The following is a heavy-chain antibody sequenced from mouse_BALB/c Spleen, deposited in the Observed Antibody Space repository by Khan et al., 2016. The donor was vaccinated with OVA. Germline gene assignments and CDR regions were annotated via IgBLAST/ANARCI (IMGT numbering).Heavy chain of an antibody. J-gene: IGHJ3*01. CDR3: ARRGYDYGRGALFAY. V-gene: IGHV2-2*02. CDR2: IWSAGST. CDR1: GFSLPNYS. D-gene: IGHD2-4*01. Sequence: VQLQESGPGLVQPSQSLSITCTVSGFSLPNYSVHWVRQSPGKGLEWLGVIWSAGSTDYNEAFISRLTISKDNSRSQVFFKMNHLQTNDTAIYYCARRGYDYGRGALFAYWGQGTLVTVSA.